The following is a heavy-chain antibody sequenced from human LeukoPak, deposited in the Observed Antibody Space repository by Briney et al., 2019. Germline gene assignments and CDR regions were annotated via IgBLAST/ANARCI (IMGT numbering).Heavy chain of an antibody. V-gene: IGHV3-30*04. CDR2: ISYDGSNK. J-gene: IGHJ4*02. CDR3: ARGTPTMVVPDY. Sequence: GRSLRLSCAASGFTFSSYAMHWVRQAPGKGLEWVVVISYDGSNKYYADSVKGRFTISRDNSKNTLYLQMNSLKAEDTAVYYCARGTPTMVVPDYWGQGTPVTVSS. CDR1: GFTFSSYA. D-gene: IGHD3-10*01.